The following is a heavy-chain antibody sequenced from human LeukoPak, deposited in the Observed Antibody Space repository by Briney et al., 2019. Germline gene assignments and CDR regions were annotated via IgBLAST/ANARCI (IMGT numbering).Heavy chain of an antibody. D-gene: IGHD6-19*01. V-gene: IGHV3-53*01. CDR2: IYSGGNT. J-gene: IGHJ4*02. CDR1: GFSVSSKY. CDR3: ARGGVEVADRYFDY. Sequence: GGSLRLSCAASGFSVSSKYMSWVRQAPGKGLEWVSTIYSGGNTYYADSVKGRLTISRDNSKNTLYLQMSSLRAEDTAVYYCARGGVEVADRYFDYWGQGILVTVSS.